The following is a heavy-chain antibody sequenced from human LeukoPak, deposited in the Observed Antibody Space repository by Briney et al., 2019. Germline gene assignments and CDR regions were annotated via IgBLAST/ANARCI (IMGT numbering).Heavy chain of an antibody. CDR1: GFTFSSYA. J-gene: IGHJ4*02. CDR3: ANKKGRIAVAGFPFDY. CDR2: ISGSGGSA. Sequence: PGGSLRLSCAASGFTFSSYAMSWVRQAPGKGLEWVSAISGSGGSAYYEDSVKGRFTISRDNSKNTLYLQMNSLRAEDTAVYYCANKKGRIAVAGFPFDYWGQGTLVTVSS. V-gene: IGHV3-23*01. D-gene: IGHD6-19*01.